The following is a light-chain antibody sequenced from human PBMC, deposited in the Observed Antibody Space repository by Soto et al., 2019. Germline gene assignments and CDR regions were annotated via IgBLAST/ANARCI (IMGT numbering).Light chain of an antibody. CDR2: DAS. CDR3: QQFESSTWT. CDR1: QSIERY. Sequence: DIQMTQSPSTLSASVGDRVSITCRASQSIERYLAWYQQKPGKAPNLLIYDASSLERGVPSRFSGRGSGTEFTLTISSLQPDDFATYYCQQFESSTWTFGQGTKVDIK. V-gene: IGKV1-5*01. J-gene: IGKJ1*01.